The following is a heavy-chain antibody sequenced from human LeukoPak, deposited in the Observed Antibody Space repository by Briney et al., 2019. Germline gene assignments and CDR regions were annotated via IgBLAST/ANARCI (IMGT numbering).Heavy chain of an antibody. CDR1: GFTFSSYA. Sequence: SGGSLRLSCAASGFTFSSYAMSWVPQAPGKGLEWVSAISGSGGSTYYADSVKGRFTISRDNSKNTLYLQMNSLRAEDTAVYYCAKDPELQLWIAAFFDYWGQGTLVTVSS. V-gene: IGHV3-23*01. J-gene: IGHJ4*02. CDR3: AKDPELQLWIAAFFDY. D-gene: IGHD5-18*01. CDR2: ISGSGGST.